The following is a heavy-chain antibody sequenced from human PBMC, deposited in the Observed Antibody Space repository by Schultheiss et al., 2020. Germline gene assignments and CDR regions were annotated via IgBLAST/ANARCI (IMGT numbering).Heavy chain of an antibody. Sequence: SETLSLTCTVSGDSFSNHYWSWIRQPPGKGLEYIGYIHYTGSTKYSTSLKSRVTISLDRSKNQFSLKMTSVTTVDTAVYYCARALNTEFDSWGQGTLVTVSS. V-gene: IGHV4-59*11. CDR2: IHYTGST. D-gene: IGHD2-2*02. CDR1: GDSFSNHY. J-gene: IGHJ4*02. CDR3: ARALNTEFDS.